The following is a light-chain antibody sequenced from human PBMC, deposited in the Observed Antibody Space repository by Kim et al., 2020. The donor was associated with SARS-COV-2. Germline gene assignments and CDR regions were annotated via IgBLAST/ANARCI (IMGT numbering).Light chain of an antibody. J-gene: IGKJ2*01. CDR3: QHYDKVPPFT. Sequence: SIGDRVPITCQATQDIDELLNWYHQKPGKAHRLLIYEFSNLQTGVPLRFPGGGSGTHFTFTINNVQPEDFGTYYCQHYDKVPPFTFGQGTKLEI. CDR2: EFS. V-gene: IGKV1-33*01. CDR1: QDIDEL.